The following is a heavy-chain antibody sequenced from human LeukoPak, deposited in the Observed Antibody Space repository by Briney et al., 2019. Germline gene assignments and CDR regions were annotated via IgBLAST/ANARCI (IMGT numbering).Heavy chain of an antibody. Sequence: GGSLRLSCAASGFTFSSYSMNWVRQAPGKGLEWVSCISSSSRSYIYYADSVKGRFTISRDNAKNSLYLQMNSLRAEDTAVYYCARYAAYDPRGDYWGQGTLVTVSS. J-gene: IGHJ4*02. D-gene: IGHD3-22*01. V-gene: IGHV3-21*01. CDR1: GFTFSSYS. CDR2: ISSSSRSYI. CDR3: ARYAAYDPRGDY.